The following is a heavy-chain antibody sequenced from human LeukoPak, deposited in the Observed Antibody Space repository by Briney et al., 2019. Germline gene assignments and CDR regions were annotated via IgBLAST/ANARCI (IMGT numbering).Heavy chain of an antibody. V-gene: IGHV3-23*01. CDR2: ISGSGGST. CDR1: GFTFSSCA. CDR3: AKDDEIRSWWAFDI. J-gene: IGHJ3*02. Sequence: GGSLRLSCAASGFTFSSCAMSWVRQAPGKGLEWVSAISGSGGSTYYSDSVKGRFTISRDNSKNTLYLQMNSLRAEDTAVYYCAKDDEIRSWWAFDIWGQGTMVTVSS. D-gene: IGHD2-8*02.